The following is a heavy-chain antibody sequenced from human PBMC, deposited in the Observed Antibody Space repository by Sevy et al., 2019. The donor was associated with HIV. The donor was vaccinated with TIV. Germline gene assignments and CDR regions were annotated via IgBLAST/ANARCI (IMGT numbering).Heavy chain of an antibody. D-gene: IGHD3-3*01. V-gene: IGHV1-2*02. Sequence: ASVKVSCKASGYIFSGYNFYWVRQAPGQGLELMGWINPESGDTNYARKFQGRVTMTRDTSVTTAYMTLSRLKSNDTALYYCARGPLVSYYDFWKRAPDYWGQGTLVTVSS. CDR2: INPESGDT. CDR1: GYIFSGYN. J-gene: IGHJ4*02. CDR3: ARGPLVSYYDFWKRAPDY.